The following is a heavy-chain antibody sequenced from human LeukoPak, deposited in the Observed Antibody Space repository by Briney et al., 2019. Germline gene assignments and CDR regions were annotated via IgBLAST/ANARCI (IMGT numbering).Heavy chain of an antibody. V-gene: IGHV1-46*01. CDR1: GYTFTSYY. J-gene: IGHJ4*02. CDR3: ARVQWELLPDY. CDR2: INPSGGST. Sequence: ASVKVSCKASGYTFTSYYMHWVRQAPGQGLEWMGIINPSGGSTSYAQKFQGRVTMTRDTSTSTVYMELSSLRAEDTAVYYCARVQWELLPDYWGQGTLVTVSS. D-gene: IGHD1-26*01.